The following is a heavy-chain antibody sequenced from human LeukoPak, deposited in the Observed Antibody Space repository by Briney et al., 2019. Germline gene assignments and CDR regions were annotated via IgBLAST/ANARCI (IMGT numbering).Heavy chain of an antibody. CDR1: GGSFNTYY. Sequence: SETLSLTCAVYGGSFNTYYWNWIRQSPGKGLEWIGEINHTGTTNYNPSLKSRFTISVDTSKNQFSLKLTSVTAADTAVYYCARVSGYDWESFYDYWGQGTLVTVSS. V-gene: IGHV4-34*01. CDR3: ARVSGYDWESFYDY. CDR2: INHTGTT. J-gene: IGHJ4*02. D-gene: IGHD5-12*01.